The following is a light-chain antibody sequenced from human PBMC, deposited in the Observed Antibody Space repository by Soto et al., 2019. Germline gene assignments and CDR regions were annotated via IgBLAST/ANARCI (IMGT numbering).Light chain of an antibody. J-gene: IGLJ1*01. CDR2: DVS. CDR1: SSDVGGYNY. Sequence: QSVLTQPPSASGSPGQSVAISCTGTSSDVGGYNYVSWYQQHSGKAPRLIIYDVSKWPSGVPDRFSGSKSGNTASLTVSGLQTEDEADYYCSSYAGSNTYVFGTGTKLTVL. V-gene: IGLV2-8*01. CDR3: SSYAGSNTYV.